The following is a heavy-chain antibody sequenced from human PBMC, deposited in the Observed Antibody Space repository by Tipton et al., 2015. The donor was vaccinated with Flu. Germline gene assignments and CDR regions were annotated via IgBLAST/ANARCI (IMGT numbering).Heavy chain of an antibody. CDR2: ISYSSNT. D-gene: IGHD4-17*01. J-gene: IGHJ5*02. Sequence: TLSLTCTVSGGSLNSYYWSWIRQPPGKGLEWIGYISYSSNTNYNPSLKSRVTILPDTSKNHFSLKLRSATAADTAVYYCARHLLTTGIDWFDPWGQGILVTVSS. CDR3: ARHLLTTGIDWFDP. CDR1: GGSLNSYY. V-gene: IGHV4-59*08.